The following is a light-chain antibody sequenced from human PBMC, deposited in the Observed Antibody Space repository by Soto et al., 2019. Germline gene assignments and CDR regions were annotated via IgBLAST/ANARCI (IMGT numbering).Light chain of an antibody. Sequence: EIVLTQSPGTLSLSPGERATLSCRASQSVSSSYLAWYQQKPGQAPRLLIYGASSRATGIPDRFSGSGSGTDFTLTISRLEPEDFAVYYCQQYGSSPLWMFGQGTKVDIK. V-gene: IGKV3-20*01. CDR2: GAS. J-gene: IGKJ1*01. CDR3: QQYGSSPLWM. CDR1: QSVSSSY.